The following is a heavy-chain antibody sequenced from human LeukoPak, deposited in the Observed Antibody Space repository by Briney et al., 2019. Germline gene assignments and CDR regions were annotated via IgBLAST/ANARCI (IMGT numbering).Heavy chain of an antibody. V-gene: IGHV3-7*01. D-gene: IGHD6-25*01. CDR1: GFTLSTYW. J-gene: IGHJ4*02. CDR3: ARWSRAGSGLYYIDD. CDR2: IKEDGSEK. Sequence: GGSLRLSCAASGFTLSTYWMSWVRQAPGKGLEWVANIKEDGSEKYYVASVEGRFTISRDNAKNSLYLQMNSLRAEDTAVYYCARWSRAGSGLYYIDDWGQGTLVTVSS.